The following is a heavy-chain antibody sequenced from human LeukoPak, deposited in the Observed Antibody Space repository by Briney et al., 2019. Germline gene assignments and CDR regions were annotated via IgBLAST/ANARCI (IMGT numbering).Heavy chain of an antibody. CDR1: GFTVSSNY. V-gene: IGHV3-53*01. Sequence: PGGSLRLSCAASGFTVSSNYMSWVRQAPGKGLEWVPVIYSGGTTSYADSVKGRFTISRDNSKNTLFLQLNSLRAEDTAVYYCARVSSYGSGSYYHYYFDYWGQGTLVTVSS. D-gene: IGHD3-10*01. J-gene: IGHJ4*02. CDR3: ARVSSYGSGSYYHYYFDY. CDR2: IYSGGTT.